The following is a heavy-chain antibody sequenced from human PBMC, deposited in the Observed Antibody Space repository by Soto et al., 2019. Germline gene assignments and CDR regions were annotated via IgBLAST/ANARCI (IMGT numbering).Heavy chain of an antibody. CDR1: GYSFTGYY. CDR2: IKPDSGAT. V-gene: IGHV1-2*02. CDR3: ARGDYGTGGYPFPYFDY. J-gene: IGHJ4*02. D-gene: IGHD2-8*02. Sequence: HEHLVQSGAEVKRPGASLKVSCKASGYSFTGYYIHWVRQAPGQGLEWMGWIKPDSGATNYAQNFQGRVTLTSDTSISTASMDLTSLTSGDTAVYYCARGDYGTGGYPFPYFDYWGQGTLVIVSS.